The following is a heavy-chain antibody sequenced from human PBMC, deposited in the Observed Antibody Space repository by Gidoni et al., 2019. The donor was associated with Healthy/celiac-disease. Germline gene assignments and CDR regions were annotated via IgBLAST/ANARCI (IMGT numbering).Heavy chain of an antibody. CDR1: GGSFSGYY. CDR3: ARARDRGRPVNWFDP. V-gene: IGHV4-34*01. Sequence: QVQLQQWGAGLLKPSETLSLTCAVYGGSFSGYYWSWIRQPPGKGLEWIGEINHSGSTNYNPSLKSRVTISVDTSKNQFSLKLSSVTAADTAVYYCARARDRGRPVNWFDPWGQGTLVTVSS. D-gene: IGHD3-10*01. CDR2: INHSGST. J-gene: IGHJ5*02.